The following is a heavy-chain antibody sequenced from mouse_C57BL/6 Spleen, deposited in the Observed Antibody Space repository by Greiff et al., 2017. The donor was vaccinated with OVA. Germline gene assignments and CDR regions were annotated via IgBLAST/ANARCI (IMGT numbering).Heavy chain of an antibody. CDR2: ISYDGSN. J-gene: IGHJ1*03. CDR3: ARGGGLSFDV. V-gene: IGHV3-6*01. Sequence: EVKLQESGPGLVKPSQSLSLTCSVTGYSITSGYYWNWIRQFPGNKLEWMGYISYDGSNNYNPSLKNRISITRDTSKNQFFLKLNSVTTEDTATYYCARGGGLSFDVWGTGTTVTVSS. CDR1: GYSITSGYY. D-gene: IGHD2-3*01.